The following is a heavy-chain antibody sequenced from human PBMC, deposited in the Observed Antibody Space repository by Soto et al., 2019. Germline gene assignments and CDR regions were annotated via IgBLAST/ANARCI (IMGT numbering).Heavy chain of an antibody. CDR1: GGTFSSYA. Sequence: SVKVSCKASGGTFSSYAISWVRQAPGQGLEWMGGIIPIFGTANYAQKFQGRVTITADESTSTAYMELSSLRSEDTAVYYCARGTVRYYDSSGSLDYWGQGTLVNVSS. CDR3: ARGTVRYYDSSGSLDY. D-gene: IGHD3-22*01. CDR2: IIPIFGTA. V-gene: IGHV1-69*13. J-gene: IGHJ4*02.